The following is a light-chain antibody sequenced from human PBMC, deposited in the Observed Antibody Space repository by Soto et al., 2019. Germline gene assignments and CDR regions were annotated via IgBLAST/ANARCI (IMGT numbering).Light chain of an antibody. CDR1: QSVSSN. J-gene: IGKJ4*01. V-gene: IGKV3-15*01. Sequence: ELVMTQSPATLSVSTGERATLSCRASQSVSSNLAWYQQKPGQAPRLLIYGASTRATGIPARFSGSGSGTEFTLTISSLQSEDFAVYYCQQYNNWPLTFGGGTKVDIK. CDR3: QQYNNWPLT. CDR2: GAS.